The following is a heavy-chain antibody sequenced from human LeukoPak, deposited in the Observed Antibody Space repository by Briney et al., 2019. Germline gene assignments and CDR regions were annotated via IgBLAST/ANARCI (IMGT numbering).Heavy chain of an antibody. D-gene: IGHD3-10*01. CDR2: ISGSSRYI. J-gene: IGHJ4*02. CDR3: ARVGTMGWD. V-gene: IGHV3-21*01. CDR1: GFTFSSYT. Sequence: GGSLRLSCAASGFTFSSYTMNWVRQAPGKGLEWVSSISGSSRYIYYADLMKGRFTISRDNAKDSLYLQMNSLRAEDTAVYYCARVGTMGWDWGQGTLVTVSS.